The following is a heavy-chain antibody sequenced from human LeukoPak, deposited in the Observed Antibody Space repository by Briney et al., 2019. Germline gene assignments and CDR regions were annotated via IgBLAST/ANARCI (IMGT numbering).Heavy chain of an antibody. CDR2: MSGSGGNT. Sequence: GGSLRLSCAASGFTFSTYAMSWVRQAPGKGLEWVSAMSGSGGNTYYADSVKGRFTISRDNSKNTLYLQMNSLRAEDTAVYYCAKDREQLPGPLDYWGQGTLVTVSS. V-gene: IGHV3-23*01. J-gene: IGHJ4*02. CDR1: GFTFSTYA. CDR3: AKDREQLPGPLDY. D-gene: IGHD6-13*01.